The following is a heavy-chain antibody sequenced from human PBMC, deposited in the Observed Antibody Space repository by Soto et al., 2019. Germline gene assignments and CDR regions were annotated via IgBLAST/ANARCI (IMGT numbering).Heavy chain of an antibody. CDR2: IYYSGST. J-gene: IGHJ5*02. Sequence: SETLSLTCTVSGGSISSYYWSWIRQPPGKGLEWIGYIYYSGSTNYNPSLKSRVTISVDTSKNQFSLKLSSVTAADTAVYYCARGIAAAGTIPNWFDPWGQGTLVTVSS. V-gene: IGHV4-59*08. D-gene: IGHD6-13*01. CDR1: GGSISSYY. CDR3: ARGIAAAGTIPNWFDP.